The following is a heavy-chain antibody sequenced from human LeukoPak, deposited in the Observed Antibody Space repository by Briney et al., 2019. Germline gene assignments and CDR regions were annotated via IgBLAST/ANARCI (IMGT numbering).Heavy chain of an antibody. V-gene: IGHV3-30*03. J-gene: IGHJ5*02. Sequence: GMSLRLSCAASGFPFSTYGMHWVRQAPGKGLEWVAAISNDGNNKFYADSVKGRFTISRDNPKNTMNLQMNSLRAEDTAVYYCARDLGQYYDTSDNWFDPWGQGTLVTVSS. CDR3: ARDLGQYYDTSDNWFDP. D-gene: IGHD3-22*01. CDR2: ISNDGNNK. CDR1: GFPFSTYG.